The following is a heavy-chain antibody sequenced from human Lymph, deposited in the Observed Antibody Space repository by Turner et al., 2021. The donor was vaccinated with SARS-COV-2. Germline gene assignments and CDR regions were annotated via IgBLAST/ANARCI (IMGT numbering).Heavy chain of an antibody. V-gene: IGHV5-51*01. J-gene: IGHJ4*02. CDR2: IYPGDSDT. Sequence: EVQPVQSGAVVRKPGESLKISCRPSGYSCTTYWIGWVRQMPGKGLEWMGIIYPGDSDTRYSPSFQGQVTISADKSISTAYLQWSSLKASDTAMYYCARREWGGSLGHIDYWGQGTLVTVSS. CDR1: GYSCTTYW. D-gene: IGHD3-3*01. CDR3: ARREWGGSLGHIDY.